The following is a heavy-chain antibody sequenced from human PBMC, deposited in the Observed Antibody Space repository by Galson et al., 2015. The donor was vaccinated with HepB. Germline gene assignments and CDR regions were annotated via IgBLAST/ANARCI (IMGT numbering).Heavy chain of an antibody. J-gene: IGHJ4*02. D-gene: IGHD3-22*01. CDR1: GHSFTSYW. Sequence: QSGAEVKKPGESLKISCKTSGHSFTSYWIAWVRQLPGKVLEWMGIIYPGDSDTRYSPSSPGQVTISADNSIRADYLQWSSLKASDTASYYCARRYFPSSGSSFPYYVDIGGQGTFVTVYS. CDR3: ARRYFPSSGSSFPYYVDI. CDR2: IYPGDSDT. V-gene: IGHV5-51*03.